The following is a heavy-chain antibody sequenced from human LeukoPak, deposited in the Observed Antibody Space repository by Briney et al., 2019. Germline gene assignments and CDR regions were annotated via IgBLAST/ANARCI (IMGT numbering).Heavy chain of an antibody. CDR3: ARDSAGSAAGLFYYYGMDV. V-gene: IGHV1-18*01. CDR1: GYTFTSYG. CDR2: ISAYNGNT. Sequence: ASVTVSFKASGYTFTSYGISWVRQAPGQGLEWMGWISAYNGNTNYAQNLQGRVTMTTDTSTSTAYMELRSLRSDDTAVYYCARDSAGSAAGLFYYYGMDVWGQGTTVTVSS. J-gene: IGHJ6*02. D-gene: IGHD6-13*01.